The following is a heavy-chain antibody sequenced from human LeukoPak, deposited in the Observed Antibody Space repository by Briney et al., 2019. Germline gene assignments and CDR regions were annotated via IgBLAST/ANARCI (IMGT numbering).Heavy chain of an antibody. V-gene: IGHV3-23*01. CDR3: TKGGKWDVTPFDY. CDR1: GFTFSSYA. CDR2: ISGSGNRT. D-gene: IGHD1-26*01. Sequence: GGSLRLSCAASGFTFSSYAMSWVRQAPGKGPEWVSSISGSGNRTYYADSVKGRFTISRDNSKNALFLQMNSLRAEDTAVYYCTKGGKWDVTPFDYWGQGTLVTVSS. J-gene: IGHJ4*02.